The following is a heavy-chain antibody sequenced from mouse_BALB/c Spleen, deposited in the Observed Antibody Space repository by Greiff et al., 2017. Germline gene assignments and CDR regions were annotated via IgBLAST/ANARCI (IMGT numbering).Heavy chain of an antibody. V-gene: IGHV1S126*01. J-gene: IGHJ4*01. D-gene: IGHD2-14*01. CDR3: ARGEVRRGDY. Sequence: QVQLKQSGPQLVRPGASVKISCKASGYSFTSYWMHWVKQRPGQGLEWIGMIDPSDSETRLNQKFKDKATLTVDKSSSTAYMQLSSPTSEDSAVYYCARGEVRRGDYWGQGPQSPSPQ. CDR1: GYSFTSYW. CDR2: IDPSDSET.